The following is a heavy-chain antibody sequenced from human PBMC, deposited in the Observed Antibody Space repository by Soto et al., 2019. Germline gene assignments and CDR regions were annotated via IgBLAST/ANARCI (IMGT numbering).Heavy chain of an antibody. CDR1: GGSISSYY. Sequence: SETLSLTCTVSGGSISSYYWSWIRQPPGKGLEWIGYIYYSGSTNYNPSLKSRVTISVDTSRNQFSLKLSSVTAADTAVYYCARHSRDGYNHPYYFDYWGQGTLVTVSS. D-gene: IGHD5-12*01. CDR3: ARHSRDGYNHPYYFDY. V-gene: IGHV4-59*08. J-gene: IGHJ4*02. CDR2: IYYSGST.